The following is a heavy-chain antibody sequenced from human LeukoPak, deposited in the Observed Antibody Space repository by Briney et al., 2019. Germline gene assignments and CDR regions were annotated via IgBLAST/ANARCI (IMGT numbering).Heavy chain of an antibody. Sequence: HGASVKVSCKVSGYTLTELSMHWVRQAPGKGREWMGGFYPEDGETIYAQKFQGRVTMTEDTSTDTAYMELSSLRSEDTAVYYCATEPPRIAAADSQFDYWGQGTLVTVSS. D-gene: IGHD6-13*01. J-gene: IGHJ4*02. CDR1: GYTLTELS. V-gene: IGHV1-24*01. CDR2: FYPEDGET. CDR3: ATEPPRIAAADSQFDY.